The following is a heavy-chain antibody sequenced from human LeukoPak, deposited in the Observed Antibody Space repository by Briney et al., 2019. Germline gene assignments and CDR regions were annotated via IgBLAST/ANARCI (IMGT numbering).Heavy chain of an antibody. V-gene: IGHV3-21*01. CDR3: ARDLSERGNRFDY. J-gene: IGHJ4*02. CDR1: GFTFSSYS. D-gene: IGHD1-14*01. Sequence: PGGSLRLSCVASGFTFSSYSMNWVRQAPGKGLEWVSSISSSSSYMKYADSVKGRFTISRDNARDSLYLQMNSLRAEDTAIYYCARDLSERGNRFDYWGQGTLVTVSS. CDR2: ISSSSSYM.